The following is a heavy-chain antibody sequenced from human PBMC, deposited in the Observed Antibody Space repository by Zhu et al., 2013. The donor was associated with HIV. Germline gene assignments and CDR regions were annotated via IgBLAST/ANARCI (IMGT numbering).Heavy chain of an antibody. D-gene: IGHD3-22*01. V-gene: IGHV1-69*01. CDR1: GGTFSSYA. J-gene: IGHJ3*02. Sequence: QVQLVQSGAEVKKPGSSVKVSCKGSGGTFSSYAISWVRQAPGQGLEWMGGIIPIFGTANYAQKFQGRVTITADESTSTAYMELSNLRSEDTAVYYCARTGEYYYDSSVGAKGAFDIWGQGDKWSPSLQ. CDR3: ARTGEYYYDSSVGAKGAFDI. CDR2: IIPIFGTA.